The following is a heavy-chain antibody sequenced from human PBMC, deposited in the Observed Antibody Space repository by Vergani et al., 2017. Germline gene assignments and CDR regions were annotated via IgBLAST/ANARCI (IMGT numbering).Heavy chain of an antibody. V-gene: IGHV1-46*01. CDR2: INPSGGST. D-gene: IGHD3-10*01. CDR1: GYTFTSYY. J-gene: IGHJ5*02. CDR3: ARHSTGATMVRGVIAWFDP. Sequence: QVQLVQSGAEVKKPGASVKVSCKASGYTFTSYYLHWVRQAPGQGLEWMGIINPSGGSTSYAQKFQGRVTMTRETSTSTVYMELSSLRSEDTAMYYCARHSTGATMVRGVIAWFDPWGQGTLVTVSS.